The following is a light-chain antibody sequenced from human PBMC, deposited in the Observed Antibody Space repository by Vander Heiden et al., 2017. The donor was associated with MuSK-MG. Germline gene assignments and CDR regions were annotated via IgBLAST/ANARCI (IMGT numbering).Light chain of an antibody. V-gene: IGKV1-39*01. CDR3: QQIDITPHT. Sequence: DIQMTQSPSSLSASVGDRITITCRTSQSIKNYLNWYQQKPGKAPKLLIYAASTLQSGVPSRFSGSGSGTDFTLTISRLQPEDFATYICQQIDITPHTFGQGTKVEIK. CDR2: AAS. J-gene: IGKJ1*01. CDR1: QSIKNY.